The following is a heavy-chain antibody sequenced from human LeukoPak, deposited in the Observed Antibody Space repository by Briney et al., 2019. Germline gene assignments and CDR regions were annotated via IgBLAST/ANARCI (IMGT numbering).Heavy chain of an antibody. CDR2: FDPEDGET. CDR3: ARPSPFGGEEEFQH. D-gene: IGHD2-15*01. V-gene: IGHV1-24*01. Sequence: ASVKVSCKVSGYTLTELSMHWVRQAPGKGLEWMGGFDPEDGETIYAQKFQGRVTMTEDTSTDTAYMELSSLRSEDTAVYYCARPSPFGGEEEFQHWGQGTLVTVSS. CDR1: GYTLTELS. J-gene: IGHJ1*01.